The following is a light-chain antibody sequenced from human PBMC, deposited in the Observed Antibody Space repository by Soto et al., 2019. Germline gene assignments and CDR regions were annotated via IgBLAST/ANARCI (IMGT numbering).Light chain of an antibody. CDR1: SSDIGAYNY. V-gene: IGLV2-8*01. Sequence: QSALTQPPSASGSPGQSVTISCTGTSSDIGAYNYVSWFQQHPGEAPKLIISEVNKRPSGVPDRFSGSKSGNTASLTVSGLQAEDEADYYCTSDAGRVVFGGGTKLTVL. J-gene: IGLJ3*02. CDR3: TSDAGRVV. CDR2: EVN.